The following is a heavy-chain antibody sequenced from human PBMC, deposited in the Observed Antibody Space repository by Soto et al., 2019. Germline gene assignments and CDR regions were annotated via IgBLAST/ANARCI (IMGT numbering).Heavy chain of an antibody. V-gene: IGHV4-39*01. Sequence: PSETLSLTCTVSGGSISSSSDYWGWIRQPPGKGLEWIGSIYYSGSTYYNPSLKSRVTISVDTSKNQFSLKLSSVTAADTAVYCCARGVPDSWPPPFDYWGQGTLVTVSS. J-gene: IGHJ4*02. CDR1: GGSISSSSDY. CDR2: IYYSGST. CDR3: ARGVPDSWPPPFDY.